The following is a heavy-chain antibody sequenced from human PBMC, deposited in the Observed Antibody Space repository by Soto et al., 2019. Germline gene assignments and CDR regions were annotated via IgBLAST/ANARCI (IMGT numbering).Heavy chain of an antibody. CDR2: MNPNSGNT. CDR3: ARGRGKEDYYYGSGSPDY. V-gene: IGHV1-8*01. CDR1: GYTFTSYD. J-gene: IGHJ4*02. Sequence: ASVKVSCKASGYTFTSYDINWLRQATGQGLEWMGWMNPNSGNTGYAQKFQGRVTMTRNTSISTAYMELSSLRSEDTAVYYCARGRGKEDYYYGSGSPDYWGQGTLVTVSS. D-gene: IGHD3-10*01.